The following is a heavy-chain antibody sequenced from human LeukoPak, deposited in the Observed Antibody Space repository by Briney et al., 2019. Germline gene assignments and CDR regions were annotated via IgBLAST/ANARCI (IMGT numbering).Heavy chain of an antibody. CDR2: INHSVSA. CDR3: ACRLSLWSCSRGGWFDP. Sequence: SESLCLTCAVYGGSLSGFSCSWIRDPPGKGVEWGGEINHSVSATYNTSLKRRVTISVDTSKHQSSLKLSSVSAAEAAVYYCACRLSLWSCSRGGWFDPWGQGTLVTVSS. CDR1: GGSLSGFS. J-gene: IGHJ5*02. V-gene: IGHV4-34*01. D-gene: IGHD3-16*02.